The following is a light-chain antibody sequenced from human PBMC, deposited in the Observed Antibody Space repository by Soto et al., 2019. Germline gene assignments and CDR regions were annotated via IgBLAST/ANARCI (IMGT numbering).Light chain of an antibody. CDR1: SSNIGNNY. CDR2: DNN. V-gene: IGLV1-51*01. J-gene: IGLJ2*01. Sequence: QSVLTQPPSVSAAPGQKVTISCTGSSSNIGNNYVSWYQQLPGTAPKLLIYDNNKQPSWIPDQCSGSKSVTSATLGITGLQTGDEDDYYCAVWDSSRSAGVFGGGTKLTVL. CDR3: AVWDSSRSAGV.